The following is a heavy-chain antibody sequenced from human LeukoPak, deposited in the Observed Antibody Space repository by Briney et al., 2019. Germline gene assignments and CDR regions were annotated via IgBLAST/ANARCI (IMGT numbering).Heavy chain of an antibody. CDR3: AKDVGGSSTTGGS. CDR2: ISSSSSTI. CDR1: GFTFSSYS. Sequence: GGSLRLSCAASGFTFSSYSMNWVRQAPGKGLEWVSYISSSSSTIYYADSVKGRFTISRDNSKNTLYLQMNSLRAEDTAVYYCAKDVGGSSTTGGSWGQGTLVTVSS. J-gene: IGHJ4*02. V-gene: IGHV3-48*01. D-gene: IGHD1-26*01.